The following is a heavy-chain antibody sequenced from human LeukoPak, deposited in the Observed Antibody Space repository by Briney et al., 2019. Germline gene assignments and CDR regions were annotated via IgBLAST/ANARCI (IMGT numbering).Heavy chain of an antibody. CDR3: AXXXXXXXXSSGHQGRVADVDNWFDP. Sequence: PSETLSLTCAVYGGSFSGYYWSWIRQPPGKGLEWIGEINHSGSTNYNPSLKSRVTISVDTSKNQFSLKLSSVTAADTAVYYCAXXXXXXXXSSGHQGRVADVDNWFDPWGQGTLVTVSS. CDR1: GGSFSGYY. V-gene: IGHV4-34*01. J-gene: IGHJ5*02. D-gene: IGHD6-6*01. CDR2: INHSGST.